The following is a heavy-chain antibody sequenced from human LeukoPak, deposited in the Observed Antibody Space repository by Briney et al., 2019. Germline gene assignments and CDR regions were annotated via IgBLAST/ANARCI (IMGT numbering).Heavy chain of an antibody. Sequence: SETLSLTCTISGGSISSISYYWGWIRQPPGKGLEWIGSIYYTGSTYYNPSLKSRVTVSVDTSKNQFSLKLSSVTAADTAVYYCARGSSYYDFWSGYYRIGYYFDYWGQGTLVTVSS. V-gene: IGHV4-39*01. J-gene: IGHJ4*02. CDR2: IYYTGST. CDR3: ARGSSYYDFWSGYYRIGYYFDY. CDR1: GGSISSISYY. D-gene: IGHD3-3*01.